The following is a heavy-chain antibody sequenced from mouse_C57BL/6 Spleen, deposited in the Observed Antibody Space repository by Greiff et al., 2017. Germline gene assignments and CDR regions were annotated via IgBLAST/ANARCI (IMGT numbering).Heavy chain of an antibody. Sequence: VQLKESGPELVKPGASVKISCKASGYSFTDYNMNWVKQSNGKSLEWIGVINPNYGTTSYNQKFKGKATLTVNQSSSTSYMQLNSLTSEDSAVYYCARGDYGSSYSYFDYWGQGTTLTVSS. CDR3: ARGDYGSSYSYFDY. D-gene: IGHD1-1*01. J-gene: IGHJ2*01. CDR2: INPNYGTT. CDR1: GYSFTDYN. V-gene: IGHV1-39*01.